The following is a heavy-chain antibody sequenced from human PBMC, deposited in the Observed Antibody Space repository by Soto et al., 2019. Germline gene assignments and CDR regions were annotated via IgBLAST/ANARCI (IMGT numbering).Heavy chain of an antibody. CDR2: ISYDGSNK. J-gene: IGHJ6*03. V-gene: IGHV3-30*18. CDR3: AKERVPAALGANYYYYMDV. CDR1: GFTFSSFV. D-gene: IGHD2-2*01. Sequence: GGSLRLSCAASGFTFSSFVMSWVRQAPGKGLEWVAVISYDGSNKYYADSVKGRFTISRDNSKNTLYLQMNSLRAEDTAVYYCAKERVPAALGANYYYYMDVWGKGTTVTVSS.